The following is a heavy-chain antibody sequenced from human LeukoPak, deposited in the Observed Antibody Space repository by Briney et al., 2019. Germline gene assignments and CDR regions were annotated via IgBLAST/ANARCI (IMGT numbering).Heavy chain of an antibody. Sequence: ASVKVSCKASGYTFTGYYIHWVRQAPGQGLEWMGWISAYNGNTNYAQKLQGRVTMTTDTSTSTAYMELRSLRSDDTAVYYCARDMQTPPASEYFQHWGQGTLVTVSS. CDR2: ISAYNGNT. D-gene: IGHD2-2*01. CDR1: GYTFTGYY. V-gene: IGHV1-18*04. CDR3: ARDMQTPPASEYFQH. J-gene: IGHJ1*01.